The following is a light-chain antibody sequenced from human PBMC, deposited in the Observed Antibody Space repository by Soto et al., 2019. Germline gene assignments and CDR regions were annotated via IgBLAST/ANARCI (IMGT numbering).Light chain of an antibody. CDR1: QSVTSN. CDR3: QPYYSSPYT. V-gene: IGKV1-39*01. J-gene: IGKJ2*01. Sequence: DIPMTQSPSSLSASIGDRVTITCRASQSVTSNLNWYQQKFGETPKLLMYAASNLQGGVPSRFSGSGSGTDFTLTISSLQPEDFATYYCQPYYSSPYTFGQGTKLEV. CDR2: AAS.